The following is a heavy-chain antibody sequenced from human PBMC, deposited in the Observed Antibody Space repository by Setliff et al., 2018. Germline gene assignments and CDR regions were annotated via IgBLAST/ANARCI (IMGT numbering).Heavy chain of an antibody. V-gene: IGHV4-59*01. CDR1: GDSISDAS. CDR3: ARGGTYRYFDY. J-gene: IGHJ4*02. CDR2: VFYNGAA. Sequence: SETLSLTCTVSGDSISDASIMAWIRQPPGKGLEFIGYVFYNGAAKYDPSLKSRVTMSVDTSKTQFFLKLNSMTTADTAVYYCARGGTYRYFDYWGQGALVTVSS.